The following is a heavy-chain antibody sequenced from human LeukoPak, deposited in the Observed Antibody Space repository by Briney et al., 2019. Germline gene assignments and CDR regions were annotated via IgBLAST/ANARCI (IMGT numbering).Heavy chain of an antibody. J-gene: IGHJ5*02. CDR2: ISGTGSSI. V-gene: IGHV3-48*04. CDR1: GFTFSTYG. D-gene: IGHD6-13*01. Sequence: GGSLRLSCAASGFTFSTYGMNWVRQAPGRGLEWISYISGTGSSIYYADSVKGRFTISRDNDENSLYLQMNSLRAEDTAVYYCARDRIGVSTWYEWFDPWGQGTLVTVSS. CDR3: ARDRIGVSTWYEWFDP.